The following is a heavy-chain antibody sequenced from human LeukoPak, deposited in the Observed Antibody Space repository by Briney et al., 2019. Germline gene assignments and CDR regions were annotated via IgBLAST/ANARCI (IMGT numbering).Heavy chain of an antibody. CDR3: ARAGDVDTAMVFDY. J-gene: IGHJ4*02. CDR1: GGTFSSYA. Sequence: ASVKVSCKASGGTFSSYAISWVRQAPGQGLEWMGRIIPIVGIADYAQKFQGRVTITADKSTSTAYMELSSLRSEDTAVYYCARAGDVDTAMVFDYGGQGTLVTVSS. D-gene: IGHD5-18*01. CDR2: IIPIVGIA. V-gene: IGHV1-69*04.